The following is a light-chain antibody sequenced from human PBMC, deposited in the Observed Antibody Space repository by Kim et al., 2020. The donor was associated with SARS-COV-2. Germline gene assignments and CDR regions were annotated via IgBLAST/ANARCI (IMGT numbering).Light chain of an antibody. CDR1: QDISNY. Sequence: ASVGDRVTITCQASQDISNYLNWYQQTPEKAPKLLIYDASNLETGVPSRFSGSGSGTDFTFTISSLQPEDIATYYCQQYDNLPSTFGQGTRLEIK. CDR2: DAS. CDR3: QQYDNLPST. J-gene: IGKJ5*01. V-gene: IGKV1-33*01.